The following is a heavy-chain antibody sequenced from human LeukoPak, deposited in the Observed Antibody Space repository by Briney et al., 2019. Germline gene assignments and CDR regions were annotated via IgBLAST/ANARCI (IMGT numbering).Heavy chain of an antibody. V-gene: IGHV1-2*02. CDR1: GYTFTGYY. CDR3: ARNDRDRDWFDP. Sequence: ASVKVSCKASGYTFTGYYMHWVRQAPGRGLEWMGWINPNSGGTNYAQKFQGRVTMTRDTSISTAYMELSRLRSDDTAVYYCARNDRDRDWFDPWGQGTLVTVSS. J-gene: IGHJ5*02. D-gene: IGHD1-1*01. CDR2: INPNSGGT.